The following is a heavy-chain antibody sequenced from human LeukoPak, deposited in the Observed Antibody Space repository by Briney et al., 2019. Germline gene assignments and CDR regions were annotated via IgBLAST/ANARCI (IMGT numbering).Heavy chain of an antibody. J-gene: IGHJ4*02. Sequence: GGSLRLSCAASGFSFSTLAMHWVRQAPGKGLEWVALIWYDGSNQYYADSVKGRFTISKDDSKNTLYLQMNRLSAEDTAVYFCARAFQSLYSLDYWGQGTVVTVSS. V-gene: IGHV3-33*01. D-gene: IGHD2-15*01. CDR3: ARAFQSLYSLDY. CDR2: IWYDGSNQ. CDR1: GFSFSTLA.